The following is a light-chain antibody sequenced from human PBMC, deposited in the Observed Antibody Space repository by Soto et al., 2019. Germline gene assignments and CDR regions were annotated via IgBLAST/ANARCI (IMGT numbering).Light chain of an antibody. CDR3: CSYAGSRTLYV. CDR1: SSDVGSYNL. CDR2: EGS. Sequence: QSALTQPASVSGSPGQSITISCTGTSSDVGSYNLVSWYQQHPGKAPKLMIYEGSKRPSGDSNRFSGSKSGNTASLTISGLQAEDEADYYCCSYAGSRTLYVCGTRTKVTV. J-gene: IGLJ1*01. V-gene: IGLV2-23*01.